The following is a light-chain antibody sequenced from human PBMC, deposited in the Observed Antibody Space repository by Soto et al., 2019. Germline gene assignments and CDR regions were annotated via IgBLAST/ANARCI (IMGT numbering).Light chain of an antibody. CDR2: AAS. CDR3: QKYNFAPFT. CDR1: QDIRNY. V-gene: IGKV1-27*01. J-gene: IGKJ3*01. Sequence: DIQLTQSPSSLSASVGDRVTLICRASQDIRNYLSWYQQKPGTAPKLLVYAASTLQSGVPSRFSGSGSGTDFTLTINSLHPEDVATYFCQKYNFAPFTFGPGTKVEI.